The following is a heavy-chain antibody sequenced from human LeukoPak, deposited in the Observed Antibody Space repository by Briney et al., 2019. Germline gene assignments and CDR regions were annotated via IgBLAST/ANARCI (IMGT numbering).Heavy chain of an antibody. J-gene: IGHJ4*02. V-gene: IGHV2-5*01. CDR2: IYWNEDK. D-gene: IGHD4-17*01. Sequence: CGPTLVHPAQTLTLTCTFSGFALRTPGVGVGWIRQPPGKAPEWLALIYWNEDKHYSPSLKSRLTISQDTSKNQVFLTMTNMHPVDTATYYCARRPTARQYGDYFDYWGQGTLVTVSS. CDR1: GFALRTPGVG. CDR3: ARRPTARQYGDYFDY.